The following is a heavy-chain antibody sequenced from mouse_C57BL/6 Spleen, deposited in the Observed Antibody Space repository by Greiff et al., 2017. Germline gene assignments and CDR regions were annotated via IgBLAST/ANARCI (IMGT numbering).Heavy chain of an antibody. CDR3: ARGLGGRLRRGHFDY. CDR2: IDPEDGET. V-gene: IGHV14-2*01. Sequence: DVQLQESGAELVKPGASVKLSCTASGFNIKDYYMHWVKQRTEQGLEWIGRIDPEDGETKYAPKFQGKATITADTSSNTAYLQLSSLTSEDSAVYYCARGLGGRLRRGHFDYWGQGTTLTVSS. J-gene: IGHJ2*01. D-gene: IGHD2-2*01. CDR1: GFNIKDYY.